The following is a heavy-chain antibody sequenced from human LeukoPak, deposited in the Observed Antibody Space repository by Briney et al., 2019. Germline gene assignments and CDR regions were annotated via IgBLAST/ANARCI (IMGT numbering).Heavy chain of an antibody. J-gene: IGHJ4*02. D-gene: IGHD6-13*01. Sequence: GGSLRLSCAASGFTFSSYAMSWVRQAPGKGLEWVSAISGSGSSTFYADSVRGRFTISRDNSKNTLYLRLNSLRAEDTAVYYCARDGFGQQLAFDYWGQGTLVTVSS. V-gene: IGHV3-23*01. CDR2: ISGSGSST. CDR1: GFTFSSYA. CDR3: ARDGFGQQLAFDY.